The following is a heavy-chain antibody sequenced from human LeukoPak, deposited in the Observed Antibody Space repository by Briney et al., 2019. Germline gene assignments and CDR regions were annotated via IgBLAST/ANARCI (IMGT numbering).Heavy chain of an antibody. CDR3: ARGLVEMATSYWYFDL. CDR2: IIPILGIA. J-gene: IGHJ2*01. D-gene: IGHD5-24*01. V-gene: IGHV1-69*04. Sequence: ASGKLSCKAAGGTFSSYAISWVGQAPGQGGEGMGRIIPILGIANYAQKLQGRVTITADKSTSTAYMELSSLRSEDTAVYYCARGLVEMATSYWYFDLWGRGTLVTVSS. CDR1: GGTFSSYA.